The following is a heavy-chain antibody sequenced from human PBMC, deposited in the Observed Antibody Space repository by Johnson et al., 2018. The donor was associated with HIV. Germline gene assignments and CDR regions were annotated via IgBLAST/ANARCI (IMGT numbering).Heavy chain of an antibody. CDR2: IYSGGHT. V-gene: IGHV3-66*01. Sequence: MLLVESGGGLVQPGGSLRLSCASGFTVSTNYMSWVRQAPGKGLEWVSVIYSGGHTFYAGSVKCRFTISRENAKNSLYIQMNSLRAEDTAEYYCVRTSCTVARCLGYVPFDVWGQGSMVTVSS. J-gene: IGHJ3*01. D-gene: IGHD3-10*02. CDR3: VRTSCTVARCLGYVPFDV. CDR1: GFTVSTNY.